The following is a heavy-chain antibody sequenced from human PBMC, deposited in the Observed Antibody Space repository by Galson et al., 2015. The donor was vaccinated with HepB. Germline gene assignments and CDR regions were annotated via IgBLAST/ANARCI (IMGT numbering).Heavy chain of an antibody. V-gene: IGHV1-18*01. J-gene: IGHJ4*02. Sequence: SVKVSCKASGSIFSTYGITWVRQAPGQGLEWMGWVSPVNGNTDYAQNFQGRVTMTTDASTRTAYMDLRGLRSDDTAVYYCARFREAWYFDFWGQGTLVTVSS. CDR1: GSIFSTYG. CDR2: VSPVNGNT. CDR3: ARFREAWYFDF. D-gene: IGHD5-24*01.